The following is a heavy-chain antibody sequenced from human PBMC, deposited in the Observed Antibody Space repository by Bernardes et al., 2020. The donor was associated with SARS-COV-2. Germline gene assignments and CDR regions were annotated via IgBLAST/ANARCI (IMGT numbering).Heavy chain of an antibody. D-gene: IGHD3-10*01. V-gene: IGHV4-34*01. J-gene: IGHJ6*03. CDR2: INHSGST. CDR1: GGSFSGYY. Sequence: TLSLTCAVYGGSFSGYYWSWIRQPPGKGLEWIGEINHSGSTNYNPSLKSRVTISVDTSKNQFSLKLSSVTAADTAVYYCARGVLLWFREPYYYYMDVWGKGTTVTVSS. CDR3: ARGVLLWFREPYYYYMDV.